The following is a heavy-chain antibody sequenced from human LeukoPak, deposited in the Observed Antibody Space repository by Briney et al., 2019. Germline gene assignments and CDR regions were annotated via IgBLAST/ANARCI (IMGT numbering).Heavy chain of an antibody. J-gene: IGHJ4*02. Sequence: SETLSLTCTVSGGPITGGGYYWSWIRQHPGKGLEWIGYIYYSDNTYYNPSLKSRVTISADTSKNQFSLKLNSVTAADTAVYYCARARGDSSRLDYWGQGTLVTVSS. V-gene: IGHV4-31*03. D-gene: IGHD4-17*01. CDR2: IYYSDNT. CDR3: ARARGDSSRLDY. CDR1: GGPITGGGYY.